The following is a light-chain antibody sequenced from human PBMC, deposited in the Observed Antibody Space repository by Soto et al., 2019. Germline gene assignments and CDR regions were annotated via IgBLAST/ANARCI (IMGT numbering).Light chain of an antibody. Sequence: DIQMTQSPSTLSASVGDRVTITCRASQGLNNDLAWHQQKPGKAPNLLIYDASTLERGVPSRFSGTGSGTEFTLTISSLQPDDFASYYCQQYHTSSITFGQGTRLEIK. J-gene: IGKJ5*01. CDR2: DAS. V-gene: IGKV1-5*01. CDR3: QQYHTSSIT. CDR1: QGLNND.